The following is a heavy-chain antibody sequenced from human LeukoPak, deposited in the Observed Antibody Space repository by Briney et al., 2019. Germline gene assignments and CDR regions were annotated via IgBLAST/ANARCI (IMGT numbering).Heavy chain of an antibody. CDR1: GFTFSNAW. CDR3: TAPIVVVPAGPANNWFDP. D-gene: IGHD2-2*01. CDR2: IKSKTNGGTT. Sequence: PGGSLRLSCAASGFTFSNAWMSWVRQAPGQGLEWVGSIKSKTNGGTTDYAAPVKGRFTISRDDSKNTLYLQMNSLKTEDTAVYYCTAPIVVVPAGPANNWFDPWGQGTLVTVSS. V-gene: IGHV3-15*01. J-gene: IGHJ5*02.